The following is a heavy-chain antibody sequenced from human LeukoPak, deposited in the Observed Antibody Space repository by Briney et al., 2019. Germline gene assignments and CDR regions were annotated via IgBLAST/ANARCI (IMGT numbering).Heavy chain of an antibody. V-gene: IGHV3-23*01. CDR3: AKKRIAAAGKNDFDY. D-gene: IGHD6-13*01. CDR1: GFTFSSYA. CDR2: ISGSASLT. J-gene: IGHJ4*02. Sequence: PGGSLRLSCAASGFTFSSYAVSWVRQAPGKGLEWVSLISGSASLTYYADSVKGRFTISRDNSKNTVYLQMNSLRVEDTAVYHRAKKRIAAAGKNDFDYWGQGTLVTVSS.